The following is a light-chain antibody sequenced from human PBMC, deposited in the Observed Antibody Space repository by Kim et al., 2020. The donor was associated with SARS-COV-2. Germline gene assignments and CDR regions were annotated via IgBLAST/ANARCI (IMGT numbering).Light chain of an antibody. V-gene: IGKV3-20*01. Sequence: EIVLTQSPGTLSLSPGERATLSCRASQSVSSDFLAWYQQKPGQAPRLVVYGTSSRATDIPDRFSGSGSGTDFTLTISSLEPEDFAVYFCQQYDKSPQTFGQGTKVDIK. J-gene: IGKJ1*01. CDR2: GTS. CDR3: QQYDKSPQT. CDR1: QSVSSDF.